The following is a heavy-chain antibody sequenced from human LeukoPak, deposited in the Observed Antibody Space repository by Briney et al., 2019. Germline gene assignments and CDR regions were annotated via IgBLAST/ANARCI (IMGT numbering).Heavy chain of an antibody. CDR3: ARDGRHQLEPYYYYYYMDV. CDR2: ISSSSSTI. CDR1: GFTFSSYS. J-gene: IGHJ6*03. Sequence: GGSLRLPCAASGFTFSSYSMNWVRQAPGKGLEWVSYISSSSSTIYYADSVKGRFTISRDNAKNSLYLQMNSLRAEDTAVYYCARDGRHQLEPYYYYYYMDVWGKGTTVTVSS. V-gene: IGHV3-48*04. D-gene: IGHD6-13*01.